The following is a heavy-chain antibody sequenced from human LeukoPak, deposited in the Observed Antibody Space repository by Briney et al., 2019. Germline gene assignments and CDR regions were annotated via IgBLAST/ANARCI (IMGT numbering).Heavy chain of an antibody. V-gene: IGHV3-23*01. CDR3: ARGSYGMDV. Sequence: PGGSLRLSCAASGFTFTTYAMSWVRQAPRKGLEWVSSVSKSDGTTCYADSVKGRLTISRDNSKNTLHLQMNGLRAEDTAVYYCARGSYGMDVWGQGTTVTVSS. J-gene: IGHJ6*02. CDR1: GFTFTTYA. CDR2: VSKSDGTT.